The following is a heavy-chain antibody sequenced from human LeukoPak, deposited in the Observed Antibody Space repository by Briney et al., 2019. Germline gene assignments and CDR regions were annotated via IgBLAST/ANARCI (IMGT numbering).Heavy chain of an antibody. D-gene: IGHD4-23*01. V-gene: IGHV1-2*02. CDR1: GYTFTGYY. CDR3: ARDLTNSGYYYYMDV. Sequence: ASVKVSCKTSGYTFTGYYIHWVRQAPGQGLEWMGWINPNSGGTNYAQIFQGRVTMTRGTSISTAYMELSSLRSEDTAVYYCARDLTNSGYYYYMDVWGKGTTVTVSS. CDR2: INPNSGGT. J-gene: IGHJ6*03.